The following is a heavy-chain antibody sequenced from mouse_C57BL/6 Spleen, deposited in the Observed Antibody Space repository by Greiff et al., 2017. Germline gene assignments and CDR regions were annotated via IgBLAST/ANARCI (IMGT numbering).Heavy chain of an antibody. V-gene: IGHV1-69*01. CDR2: IDPSDSYT. Sequence: VQLQQPGAELVMPGASVKLSCKASGYTFTSYWMHWVKQRPGQGLEWIEEIDPSDSYTNYNQKFKGKSTLTVDKSSSTAYMQLSSLTSEDSAVYYCARRGSPGYFDYWGQGTTLTVSS. CDR1: GYTFTSYW. D-gene: IGHD1-1*02. CDR3: ARRGSPGYFDY. J-gene: IGHJ2*01.